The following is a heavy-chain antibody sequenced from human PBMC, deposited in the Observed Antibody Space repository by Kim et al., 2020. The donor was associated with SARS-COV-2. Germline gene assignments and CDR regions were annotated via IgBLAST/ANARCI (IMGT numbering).Heavy chain of an antibody. CDR3: TRVNPIAGGWYDALDI. J-gene: IGHJ3*02. CDR2: IRSKANSYAT. Sequence: GGSLRLSCAASGFTFSGSTMHWDSQASGKGREWVGLIRSKANSYATAYAASVKNRFTISRDDSKNTAYLQMNSRKTEDTAVYYCTRVNPIAGGWYDALDIWGQGPIVTVSS. V-gene: IGHV3-73*01. D-gene: IGHD6-19*01. CDR1: GFTFSGST.